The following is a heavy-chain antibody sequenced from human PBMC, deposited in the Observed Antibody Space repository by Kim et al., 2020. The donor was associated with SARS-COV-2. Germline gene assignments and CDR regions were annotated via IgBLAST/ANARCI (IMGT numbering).Heavy chain of an antibody. Sequence: YADSVKGRFTISRDNSKNTLYLQMNSLRAEDTAVYYCARVRRWLQLDLDYWGQGTLVTVSS. V-gene: IGHV3-30*01. D-gene: IGHD5-12*01. CDR3: ARVRRWLQLDLDY. J-gene: IGHJ4*02.